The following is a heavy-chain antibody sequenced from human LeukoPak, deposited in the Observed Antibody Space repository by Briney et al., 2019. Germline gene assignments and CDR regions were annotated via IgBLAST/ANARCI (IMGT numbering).Heavy chain of an antibody. CDR3: ATIPLTGPLSPHTLDV. CDR2: FDPEDGET. CDR1: GYTLTELS. D-gene: IGHD3-9*01. V-gene: IGHV1-24*01. J-gene: IGHJ6*04. Sequence: ASVKVSCKVSGYTLTELSMHWVRQAPGKGLEWMGGFDPEDGETIYAQKFQGRVTMTEDTSADTAYMELSSLRSEDTAVYYCATIPLTGPLSPHTLDVWGKGTTVTVSS.